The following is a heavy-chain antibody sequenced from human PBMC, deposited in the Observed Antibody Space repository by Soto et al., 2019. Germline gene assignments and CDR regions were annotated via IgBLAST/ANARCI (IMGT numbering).Heavy chain of an antibody. D-gene: IGHD5-18*01. V-gene: IGHV3-30*18. J-gene: IGHJ4*02. CDR1: GFTFSSYG. CDR3: AKGGGSDTAMVFPDWFYFDY. Sequence: LRLSCAASGFTFSSYGMHWVRQAPGKGLEWVAVISYDGSNKYYVDSVKGRFTISRDNSKNTLYLQMNSLRAEDTAVYYCAKGGGSDTAMVFPDWFYFDYWGQGTLVTVSS. CDR2: ISYDGSNK.